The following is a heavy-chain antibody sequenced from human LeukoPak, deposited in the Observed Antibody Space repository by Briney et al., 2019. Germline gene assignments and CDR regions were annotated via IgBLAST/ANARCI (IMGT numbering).Heavy chain of an antibody. CDR3: ARVAARSVLPIDY. Sequence: GGSLRLSCAASGFTFSSYEMNWVRQALGKGLEWVSYISTSGSTIYYADSVKGRFTISRDNAKNSLYLQMNSLRADDTAVYYCARVAARSVLPIDYWGQGTLVTVSS. CDR2: ISTSGSTI. D-gene: IGHD6-6*01. V-gene: IGHV3-48*03. CDR1: GFTFSSYE. J-gene: IGHJ4*02.